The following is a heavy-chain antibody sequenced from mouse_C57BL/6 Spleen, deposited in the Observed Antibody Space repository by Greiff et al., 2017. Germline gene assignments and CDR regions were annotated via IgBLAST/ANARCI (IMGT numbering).Heavy chain of an antibody. V-gene: IGHV1-4*01. Sequence: QVQLQQSGAELARPGASVKMSCKASGYTFTSYTMHWVKQRPGQGLEWIGYINPSSGYTKYNQKFKDKATLTADKTSSTAYIQLSSLASEDSAVYYCAKGKVLAYWGQGTTLTVSS. CDR3: AKGKVLAY. CDR1: GYTFTSYT. J-gene: IGHJ2*01. CDR2: INPSSGYT.